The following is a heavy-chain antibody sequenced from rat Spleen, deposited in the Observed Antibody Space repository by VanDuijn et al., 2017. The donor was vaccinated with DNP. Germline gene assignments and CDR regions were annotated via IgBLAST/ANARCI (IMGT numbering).Heavy chain of an antibody. V-gene: IGHV2-30*01. CDR3: ARDLRD. J-gene: IGHJ2*01. CDR2: IWSNGGT. CDR1: GFSLTSYN. Sequence: QVQLKESGPVLVQASETLSLTCTVSGFSLTSYNVHWVRQPTGKGLEWMGVIWSNGGTDYNSAIKSRLSISRDTSKSQVFLKMNSLQTEDTAMYFCARDLRDWGQGVMVTVSS.